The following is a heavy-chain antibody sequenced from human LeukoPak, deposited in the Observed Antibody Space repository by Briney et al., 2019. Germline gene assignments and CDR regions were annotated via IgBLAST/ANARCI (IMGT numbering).Heavy chain of an antibody. D-gene: IGHD5-12*01. CDR3: AREHCGYAALVGY. J-gene: IGHJ4*02. CDR1: GGSISSGDYY. CDR2: IYYSGST. V-gene: IGHV4-30-4*08. Sequence: SETLSLTCTVSGGSISSGDYYWSWIRQPPGKGLEWIGYIYYSGSTYYNPSLKSRVTISVDTSKNQFPLKLSSVTAADTAVYYCAREHCGYAALVGYWGQGTLVTVSS.